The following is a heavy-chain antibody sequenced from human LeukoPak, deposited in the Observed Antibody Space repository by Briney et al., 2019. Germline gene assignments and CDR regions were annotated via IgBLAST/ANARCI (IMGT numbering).Heavy chain of an antibody. J-gene: IGHJ4*02. Sequence: TGGSLRLSCVASGLTFSSYAMSWVRQAPGKGLEWVSGISGSGGSTYYADSVKGRFTISRDNSKNTLYLQMNSLRAEDTAVYYCAKDGARITVARFAYWGRGTLVTVSS. D-gene: IGHD6-19*01. CDR3: AKDGARITVARFAY. V-gene: IGHV3-23*01. CDR2: ISGSGGST. CDR1: GLTFSSYA.